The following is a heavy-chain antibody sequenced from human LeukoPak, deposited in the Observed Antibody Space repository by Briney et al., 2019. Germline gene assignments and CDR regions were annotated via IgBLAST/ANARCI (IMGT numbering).Heavy chain of an antibody. J-gene: IGHJ6*03. Sequence: GGSLRLSCAASGFTFSSYEMNWVRQAPGKGLEWVSYISSSGSTIYYADSVKGRFTISRDNAKNSLYLQMNSLRAEDTAVYYCARGSYGYYYMDVWGKGTTVTVSS. CDR2: ISSSGSTI. CDR1: GFTFSSYE. D-gene: IGHD4-17*01. V-gene: IGHV3-48*03. CDR3: ARGSYGYYYMDV.